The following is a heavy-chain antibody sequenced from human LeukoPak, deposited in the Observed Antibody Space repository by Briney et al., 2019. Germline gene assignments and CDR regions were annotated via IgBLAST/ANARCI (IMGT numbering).Heavy chain of an antibody. D-gene: IGHD3-10*01. CDR2: IYYSGST. Sequence: SQTLSLTCTVSGVSISSGGYYWSWIRQHPGKGLEWIGYIYYSGSTYYNPSLKSRVTISVDTSKNQFSLKLSSVTAADTAVYYCARVDYYGSGNFDYWGQGTLVTVSS. CDR3: ARVDYYGSGNFDY. CDR1: GVSISSGGYY. V-gene: IGHV4-31*03. J-gene: IGHJ4*02.